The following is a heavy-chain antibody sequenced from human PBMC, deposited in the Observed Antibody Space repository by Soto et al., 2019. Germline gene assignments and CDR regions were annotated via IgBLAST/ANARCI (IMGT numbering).Heavy chain of an antibody. J-gene: IGHJ6*02. CDR3: ARSRRGAYSSGWYSPSGYYNYGIDV. V-gene: IGHV5-51*01. Sequence: GESLKISCTASGYSLTTYWIGWVRQMNGKGLEWMGIIYPGDSDTKYSPSLQGQVSISADTSISTAYLQWTSLKASDTAMYYCARSRRGAYSSGWYSPSGYYNYGIDVWGQGTKVTVSS. D-gene: IGHD6-19*01. CDR2: IYPGDSDT. CDR1: GYSLTTYW.